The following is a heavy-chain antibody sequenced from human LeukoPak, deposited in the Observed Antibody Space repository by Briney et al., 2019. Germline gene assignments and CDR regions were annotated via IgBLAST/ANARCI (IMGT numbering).Heavy chain of an antibody. CDR2: INHSGST. V-gene: IGHV4-39*07. D-gene: IGHD2-8*01. CDR1: GGSISSGGYY. CDR3: ARGLPFTIVLMVYARGEWFDP. Sequence: SETLSLTCTVSGGSISSGGYYWSWIRQPPGKGLEWIGEINHSGSTNYNPSLKSRVTISVDTSKNQFSLKLSSVTAADTAVYYCARGLPFTIVLMVYARGEWFDPWGQGTLVTVSS. J-gene: IGHJ5*02.